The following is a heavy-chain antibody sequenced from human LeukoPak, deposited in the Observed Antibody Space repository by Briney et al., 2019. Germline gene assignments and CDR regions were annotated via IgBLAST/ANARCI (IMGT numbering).Heavy chain of an antibody. Sequence: PSETLSLTCAVYGGSFSGYYWSWIRQPPGKGLEWIGEINHSGSTNYNPSLKSRVTTSVDTSKNQFSLKLSSVTAADTAVYYCARGARGYRGDYWGQGTLVTVSS. CDR1: GGSFSGYY. CDR2: INHSGST. J-gene: IGHJ4*02. CDR3: ARGARGYRGDY. D-gene: IGHD5-18*01. V-gene: IGHV4-34*01.